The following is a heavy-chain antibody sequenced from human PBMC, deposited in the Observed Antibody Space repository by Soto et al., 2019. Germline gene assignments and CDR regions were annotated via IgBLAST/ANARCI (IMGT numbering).Heavy chain of an antibody. Sequence: EVRLMESGGGLVQPGGSLRLSCAASGFIVSSNYMTWVRQAPGKGLEWVSLLSSGGATHYAASVKGRFTISSHSSQNTLFLQMNSRRAEDTATYYGGRGRYGWEIHWGQGTKVTVSS. J-gene: IGHJ4*02. CDR1: GFIVSSNY. CDR2: LSSGGAT. CDR3: GRGRYGWEIH. D-gene: IGHD5-18*01. V-gene: IGHV3-53*04.